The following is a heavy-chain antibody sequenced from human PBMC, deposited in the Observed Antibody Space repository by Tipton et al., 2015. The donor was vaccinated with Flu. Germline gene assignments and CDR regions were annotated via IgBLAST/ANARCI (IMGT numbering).Heavy chain of an antibody. CDR3: GRLFNGRYVDF. Sequence: TLSLTCTISADSISSDHYWGWIRQPPGKGLEWIGSVFRSGNTYYNPSVKSRLTMSVDTSKNQFSLRLTSVTAADAAMYYCGRLFNGRYVDFWGQGTLVTVSS. CDR2: VFRSGNT. D-gene: IGHD1-26*01. CDR1: ADSISSDHY. V-gene: IGHV4-38-2*02. J-gene: IGHJ4*02.